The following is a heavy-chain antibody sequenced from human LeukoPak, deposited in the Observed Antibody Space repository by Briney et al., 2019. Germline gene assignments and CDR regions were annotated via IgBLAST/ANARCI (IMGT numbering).Heavy chain of an antibody. CDR2: IIPIFGTA. V-gene: IGHV1-69*01. CDR3: ARDRPPSGYYYGMDV. CDR1: GGTFSSYA. D-gene: IGHD3-10*01. Sequence: GASVKVSCKAPGGTFSSYAISWVRQAPGQGLEWMGGIIPIFGTANYAQKFQGRVTITADESTSTAYMELSSLRSEDTAVYYCARDRPPSGYYYGMDVWGKGTTVTVSS. J-gene: IGHJ6*04.